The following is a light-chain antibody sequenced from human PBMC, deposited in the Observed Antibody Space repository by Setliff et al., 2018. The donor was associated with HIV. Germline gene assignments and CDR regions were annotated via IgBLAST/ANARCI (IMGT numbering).Light chain of an antibody. J-gene: IGLJ1*01. CDR1: SSNIGSNT. Sequence: VLTQPPSASGTPGQRVSISCSGSSSNIGSNTVNWYQQLRGTAPKLLIYGNRNRPSGVPDRFSGSKSGTSASLAITGLQAEDEADYYCQSYDSSLSGYVFGTGTKVTVL. CDR2: GNR. V-gene: IGLV1-40*01. CDR3: QSYDSSLSGYV.